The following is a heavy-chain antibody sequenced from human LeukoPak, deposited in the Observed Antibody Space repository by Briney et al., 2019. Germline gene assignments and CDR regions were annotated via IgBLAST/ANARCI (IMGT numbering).Heavy chain of an antibody. V-gene: IGHV4-59*12. J-gene: IGHJ4*02. CDR3: ARDGGFYSSSWYPLDY. Sequence: PSETLSLTCTVSGGSISSYYWSWIRQPPGKGLEWIGYIYYSGSTNYNPSLKSRVTISVDTSKNHFSLKLSSVTAADTAVYYCARDGGFYSSSWYPLDYWGQGTLVTVSS. CDR2: IYYSGST. D-gene: IGHD6-13*01. CDR1: GGSISSYY.